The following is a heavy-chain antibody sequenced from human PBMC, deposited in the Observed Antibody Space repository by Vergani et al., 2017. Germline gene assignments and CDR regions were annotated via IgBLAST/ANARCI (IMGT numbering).Heavy chain of an antibody. V-gene: IGHV3-15*01. D-gene: IGHD3-9*01. CDR2: IRPNTDGETT. J-gene: IGHJ4*02. Sequence: EVQLVESGGGLVKPGGSLRLSCTTSGFTFSSAWMSWVRQAPGKGLEWVARIRPNTDGETTDYAAPVKGGFTISRDDSNNTLYLQMNRLKTEDTAVDYCTTPTEGGLRYDFDYWGQGTLVTVSS. CDR3: TTPTEGGLRYDFDY. CDR1: GFTFSSAW.